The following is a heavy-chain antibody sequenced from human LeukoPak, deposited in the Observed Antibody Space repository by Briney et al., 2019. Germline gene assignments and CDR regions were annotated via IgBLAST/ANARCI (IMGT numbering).Heavy chain of an antibody. CDR1: GYSFPSYW. J-gene: IGHJ5*02. CDR3: ARQFGYDSSGYFTGDNWFDP. CDR2: IYPGDSDT. D-gene: IGHD3-22*01. V-gene: IGHV5-51*01. Sequence: KFGESLKISCKGSGYSFPSYWIGWVRQMPGKGLEWMGVIYPGDSDTRYSPSFQGQVTISADKSISTAYLQWSSLKASDTAMYYCARQFGYDSSGYFTGDNWFDPWGQGTLVTVSS.